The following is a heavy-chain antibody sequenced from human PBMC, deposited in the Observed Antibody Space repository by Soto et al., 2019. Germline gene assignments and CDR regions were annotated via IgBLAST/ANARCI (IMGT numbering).Heavy chain of an antibody. D-gene: IGHD3-10*01. CDR1: GGSFSGYY. Sequence: PSETLSLTCAVYGGSFSGYYWGWIRQPPGKGLEWIGEINHSGSTNYNPSLKSRVTISVDTSKNQFSLKLSSVTAADTAVYYCARGNQYYYGSGSYYNNWFDPWGQGTLVTVSS. CDR2: INHSGST. CDR3: ARGNQYYYGSGSYYNNWFDP. J-gene: IGHJ5*02. V-gene: IGHV4-34*01.